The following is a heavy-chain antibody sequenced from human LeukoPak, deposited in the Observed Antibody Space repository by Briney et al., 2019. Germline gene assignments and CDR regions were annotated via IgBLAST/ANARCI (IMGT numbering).Heavy chain of an antibody. CDR1: GYTFSSYG. Sequence: ASVKVSCKASGYTFSSYGISWVRQAPGQGLEWMGWISAYNGNTNYAQKLQDRVTMTTDTSTSTAYMELRSLRSDDTAMYYCAREGIRIAAAGTIDYWGQGTLVTVSS. V-gene: IGHV1-18*01. J-gene: IGHJ4*02. D-gene: IGHD6-13*01. CDR3: AREGIRIAAAGTIDY. CDR2: ISAYNGNT.